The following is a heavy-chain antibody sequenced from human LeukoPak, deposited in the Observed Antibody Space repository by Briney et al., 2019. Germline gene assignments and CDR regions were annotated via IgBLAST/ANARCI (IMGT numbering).Heavy chain of an antibody. CDR2: ISGSGGST. CDR3: AKGGYYYDSSGYLTTFDY. CDR1: GFTFSSYA. V-gene: IGHV3-23*01. Sequence: PGGSLRLSCAASGFTFSSYAMSWVRQAPGKGLEWVSAISGSGGSTYYADSVKGRFTISRDNSKKTLYLQMNRLRAEETAVYYCAKGGYYYDSSGYLTTFDYWGQGTLVTVPS. D-gene: IGHD3-22*01. J-gene: IGHJ4*02.